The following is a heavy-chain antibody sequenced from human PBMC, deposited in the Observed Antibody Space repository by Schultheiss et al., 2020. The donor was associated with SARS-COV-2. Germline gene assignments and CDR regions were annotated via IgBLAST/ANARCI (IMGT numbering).Heavy chain of an antibody. V-gene: IGHV3-48*02. D-gene: IGHD6-13*01. J-gene: IGHJ6*02. CDR1: GFTFSSYS. CDR3: ARDGVWSSSWPSNWGYYYYGMDV. CDR2: ISSSSSTI. Sequence: GESLKISCAASGFTFSSYSMNWVRQAPGKGLEWVSYISSSSSTIYYADSVKGRFTISRDNAKNSLYLQMNSLRDEDTAVYYCARDGVWSSSWPSNWGYYYYGMDVWGQGTTVTVSS.